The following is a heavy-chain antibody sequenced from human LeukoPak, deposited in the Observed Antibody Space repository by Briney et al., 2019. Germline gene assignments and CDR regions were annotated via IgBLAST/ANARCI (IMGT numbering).Heavy chain of an antibody. CDR2: IIPIFGTA. J-gene: IGHJ4*02. Sequence: ASVKVSCKASGYTFTSYGISWVRQAPGQGLEWMGGIIPIFGTANYAQKFQGRVTITADESTSTAYMELSSLRSEDTAVYYCARDQGPYDFWSGYYLGYFDYWGQGTLVTVSS. CDR3: ARDQGPYDFWSGYYLGYFDY. V-gene: IGHV1-69*13. D-gene: IGHD3-3*01. CDR1: GYTFTSYG.